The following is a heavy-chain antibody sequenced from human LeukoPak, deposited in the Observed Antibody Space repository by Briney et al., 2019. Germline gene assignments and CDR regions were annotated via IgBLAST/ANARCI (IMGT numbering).Heavy chain of an antibody. Sequence: GGSLRLSCAASGLSVSKKYMSWVRQAPGKGLEWVSVIYVGGSTHYADSVRGRFTISRDNSKNTLYLQMNSLRVDDTAVYYCATRPDGYDLPYFDYWGQGTLVTVSS. J-gene: IGHJ4*02. V-gene: IGHV3-66*01. CDR1: GLSVSKKY. D-gene: IGHD5-18*01. CDR2: IYVGGST. CDR3: ATRPDGYDLPYFDY.